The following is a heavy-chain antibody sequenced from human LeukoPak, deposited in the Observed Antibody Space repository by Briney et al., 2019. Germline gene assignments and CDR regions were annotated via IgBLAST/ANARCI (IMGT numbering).Heavy chain of an antibody. J-gene: IGHJ4*02. Sequence: GGSLRLSCAASGFTFTSYGMTWVRQAQGKGLEWVSSISSSSSYIYYADSVKGRFTISRDNAKNSLYLQMNSLRAEDTAVYYCARDQRGYSYGSFDYWGQGTLVTVSS. CDR2: ISSSSSYI. CDR3: ARDQRGYSYGSFDY. D-gene: IGHD5-18*01. V-gene: IGHV3-21*01. CDR1: GFTFTSYG.